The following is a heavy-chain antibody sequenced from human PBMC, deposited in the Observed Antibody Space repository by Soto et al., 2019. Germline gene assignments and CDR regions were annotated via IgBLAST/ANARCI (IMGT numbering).Heavy chain of an antibody. CDR1: GFTFSSYA. CDR3: AKDEIDIVVVPSRGY. V-gene: IGHV3-23*01. J-gene: IGHJ4*02. D-gene: IGHD2-2*01. Sequence: EVQLLESGGGLVQPGGSLRLSCAASGFTFSSYAMSWVRQAPGKGLEWVSAISGSGGSTYYADSMKGRFTISRDNSKNTLYLQMNSLRAEDTAVYYCAKDEIDIVVVPSRGYWGQGTLVTVSS. CDR2: ISGSGGST.